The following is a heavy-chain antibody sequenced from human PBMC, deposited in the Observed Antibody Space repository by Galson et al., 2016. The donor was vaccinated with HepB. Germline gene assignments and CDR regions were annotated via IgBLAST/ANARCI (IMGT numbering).Heavy chain of an antibody. V-gene: IGHV1-3*01. CDR2: IDPDNGNR. D-gene: IGHD6-13*01. Sequence: SVKVSCKASGNTFTASAIHWVRQAPGQSLEWMGLIDPDNGNRRYSQRFQGRLTITRDTSASTTNMELSSLTSEDMALYYCARVRFSTSAGYYFDYWGQGTLVTVSS. CDR1: GNTFTASA. J-gene: IGHJ4*02. CDR3: ARVRFSTSAGYYFDY.